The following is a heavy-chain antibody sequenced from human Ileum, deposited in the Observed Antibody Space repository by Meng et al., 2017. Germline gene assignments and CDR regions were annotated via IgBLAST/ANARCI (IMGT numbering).Heavy chain of an antibody. CDR3: ASRNYSYDDYFEY. V-gene: IGHV1-2*06. CDR1: GYSFTGYY. J-gene: IGHJ4*02. D-gene: IGHD1-7*01. CDR2: INSNSGGT. Sequence: QVHVVQSGAEVKKPGASVKVSCKPSGYSFTGYYMHWVRQAPGQGLEWMGRINSNSGGTNYAQKFKGRVTLTRDISTVYMELSSLRSDDTAVYYCASRNYSYDDYFEYWGQGTLVTVSS.